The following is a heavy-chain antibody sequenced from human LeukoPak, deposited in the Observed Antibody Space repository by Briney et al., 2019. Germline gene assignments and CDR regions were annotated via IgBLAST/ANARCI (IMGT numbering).Heavy chain of an antibody. CDR3: ARGYKKSSGLDY. Sequence: PSETLSLTCTVSGGSISSYYWSWIRQPPGKGLEWIGYIYYSGSTNYNPSLKSRVTISVDTSKNQFSLKLSSVTAADTAVYYCARGYKKSSGLDYWGQGTLVTVSS. D-gene: IGHD6-25*01. CDR2: IYYSGST. J-gene: IGHJ4*02. V-gene: IGHV4-59*01. CDR1: GGSISSYY.